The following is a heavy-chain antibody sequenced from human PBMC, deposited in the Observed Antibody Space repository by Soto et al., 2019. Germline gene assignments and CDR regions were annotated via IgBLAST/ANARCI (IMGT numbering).Heavy chain of an antibody. J-gene: IGHJ6*02. D-gene: IGHD2-8*01. V-gene: IGHV3-23*01. CDR2: ISGSADST. CDR1: GFTFSSFA. Sequence: EVQLLESGGGLVQPGGSLRLSCAASGFTFSSFALNWVRQAPGKGLEWVSIISGSADSTFNADSVKGRFTISRDNSKNMLYLQINSLRAEDTAVYYCAKTRGAMIYAISVYGMDVWGQGTTVTVSS. CDR3: AKTRGAMIYAISVYGMDV.